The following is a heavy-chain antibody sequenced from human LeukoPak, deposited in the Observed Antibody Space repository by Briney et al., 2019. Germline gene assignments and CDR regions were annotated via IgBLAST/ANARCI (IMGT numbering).Heavy chain of an antibody. CDR1: GFTFSSYG. CDR2: IRYDGSNK. CDR3: ARGGFVTAAGILFNYYYYMDV. Sequence: GSLRLSCAASGFTFSSYGMHWVRQAPGKGLEWVAFIRYDGSNKYYADSVKGRFTISRDNSKNTLYLQMNSLRAEDTAVYYCARGGFVTAAGILFNYYYYMDVGGKGTTVTVSS. J-gene: IGHJ6*03. D-gene: IGHD6-13*01. V-gene: IGHV3-30*02.